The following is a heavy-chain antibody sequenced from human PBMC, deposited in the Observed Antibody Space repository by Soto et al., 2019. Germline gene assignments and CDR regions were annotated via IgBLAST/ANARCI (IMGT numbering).Heavy chain of an antibody. CDR1: GFSLTTTGVG. CDR2: IYWDDDK. J-gene: IGHJ4*02. D-gene: IGHD2-15*01. V-gene: IGHV2-5*02. Sequence: QITLKESGPTLVKPTQTLTLTCTFSGFSLTTTGVGVGWIRQPPGKALECLALIYWDDDKRYSPSLKSRLTITQDTSKNQVVLTMTNMDPVDTATYYCAHRLCDNGCYWDVGYFDFWGQGTLVTVSS. CDR3: AHRLCDNGCYWDVGYFDF.